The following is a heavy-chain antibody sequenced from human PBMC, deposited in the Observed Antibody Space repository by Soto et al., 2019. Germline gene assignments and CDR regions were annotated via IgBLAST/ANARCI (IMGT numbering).Heavy chain of an antibody. CDR2: IFHSGST. CDR3: VRGGIAGHWFDP. CDR1: RAFINSGGFY. V-gene: IGHV4-31*03. J-gene: IGHJ5*02. D-gene: IGHD2-15*01. Sequence: QVQLQESGPGLVKPSQTLSLTCSVSRAFINSGGFYYSWIRQPPGKGMEWLGYIFHSGSTPYNPSLRGRLTLSADTSRNQLSLHLTSVTAADTAVYYCVRGGIAGHWFDPWGQGILVTVSS.